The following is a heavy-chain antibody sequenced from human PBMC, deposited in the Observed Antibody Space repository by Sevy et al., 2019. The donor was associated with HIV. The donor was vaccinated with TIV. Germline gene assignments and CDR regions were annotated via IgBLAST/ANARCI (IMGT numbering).Heavy chain of an antibody. V-gene: IGHV4-39*01. J-gene: IGHJ3*02. CDR3: ASPAGGGGSYDAFDI. CDR1: GGSISSSSYY. Sequence: SETLSLTCTVSGGSISSSSYYWGWIRQPPGKGLEWIGSIYYSGSTYYNPSLKSRVTISVDTSKNQFSLKLSSVTAAETAVYYCASPAGGGGSYDAFDIWGQGTMVTVSS. CDR2: IYYSGST. D-gene: IGHD3-16*01.